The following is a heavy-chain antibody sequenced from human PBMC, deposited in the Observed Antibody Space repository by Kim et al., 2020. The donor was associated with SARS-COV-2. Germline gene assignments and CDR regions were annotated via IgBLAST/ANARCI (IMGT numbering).Heavy chain of an antibody. CDR3: ARHGGSGSYRWFDP. J-gene: IGHJ5*02. Sequence: SPSFQGQVTIAADKSISTAYLQWSSLKASDTAMYYCARHGGSGSYRWFDPWGQGTLVTVSS. D-gene: IGHD3-10*01. V-gene: IGHV5-51*01.